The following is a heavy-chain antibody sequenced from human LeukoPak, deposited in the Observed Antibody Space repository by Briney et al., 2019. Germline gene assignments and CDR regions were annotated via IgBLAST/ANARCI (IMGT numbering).Heavy chain of an antibody. V-gene: IGHV3-23*01. CDR3: AKRRAGDGYYFDY. Sequence: GGSLRLSCAASGFTFSSYAMSWVRQAPGKGLEWVSAISGSGGSTYYTDSVKGRFTISRDNSKNTLYLQMNSLRAEDTAVYYCAKRRAGDGYYFDYWGQGTLVTVSS. J-gene: IGHJ4*02. CDR1: GFTFSSYA. D-gene: IGHD6-19*01. CDR2: ISGSGGST.